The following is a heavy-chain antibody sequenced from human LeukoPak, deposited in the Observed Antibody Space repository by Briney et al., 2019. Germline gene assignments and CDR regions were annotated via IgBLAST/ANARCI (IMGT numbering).Heavy chain of an antibody. V-gene: IGHV4-39*01. J-gene: IGHJ4*02. D-gene: IGHD6-25*01. CDR3: ARREIAANFDY. CDR2: IYYSGST. CDR1: GGSISSSSYY. Sequence: SETLSLTCTVSGGSISSSSYYWGWIRQPPGKGLEWIGSIYYSGSTYYNPSLKSRVTISVDTSKNQFSLKLSSVTAADTAVYYCARREIAANFDYWGQGTLVTVSS.